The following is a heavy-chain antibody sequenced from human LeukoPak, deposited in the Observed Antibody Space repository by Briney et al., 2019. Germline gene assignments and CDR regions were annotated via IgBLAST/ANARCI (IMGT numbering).Heavy chain of an antibody. D-gene: IGHD5-18*01. J-gene: IGHJ6*04. Sequence: PGGSLRLSCAASGLTFSSYSMNWVRQAPGKGLEWVSSISSSSSYIYHADSVKGRFTISRDNAKNSLYLQMNSVRAEDTAVYYCARFRNTAIAYSDAYYYGMDVWGGGTTVTVSS. V-gene: IGHV3-21*01. CDR2: ISSSSSYI. CDR1: GLTFSSYS. CDR3: ARFRNTAIAYSDAYYYGMDV.